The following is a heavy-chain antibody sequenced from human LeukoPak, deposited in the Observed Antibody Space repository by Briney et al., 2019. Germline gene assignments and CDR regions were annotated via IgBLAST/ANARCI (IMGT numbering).Heavy chain of an antibody. Sequence: GGSLRLSCAASGFSFSSHAMSWVRQAPGKGLEWVSAISGSGGSTYYADSVKGRFTISRDNSKNTLYLQMNSLRAEDTAVYYCASMYCSGGSCYDGYYYYGMDVWGQGTTVTVSS. CDR1: GFSFSSHA. CDR2: ISGSGGST. V-gene: IGHV3-23*01. CDR3: ASMYCSGGSCYDGYYYYGMDV. J-gene: IGHJ6*02. D-gene: IGHD2-15*01.